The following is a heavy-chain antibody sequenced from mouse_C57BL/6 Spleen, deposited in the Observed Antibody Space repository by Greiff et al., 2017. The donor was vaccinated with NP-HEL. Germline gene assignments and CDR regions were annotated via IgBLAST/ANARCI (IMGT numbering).Heavy chain of an antibody. V-gene: IGHV1-80*01. CDR2: IYPGDGAT. D-gene: IGHD1-1*01. CDR1: GYAFSSYW. J-gene: IGHJ4*01. Sequence: VQLQQSGAELVKPGASVKISCKASGYAFSSYWMNWVKQRPGKGLEWIGQIYPGDGATNYNGKFKGKATLTADKSSSTAYMQLSSLTSEDSAVYCCARRGYGSSYAMDDWGQGTSVTVSS. CDR3: ARRGYGSSYAMDD.